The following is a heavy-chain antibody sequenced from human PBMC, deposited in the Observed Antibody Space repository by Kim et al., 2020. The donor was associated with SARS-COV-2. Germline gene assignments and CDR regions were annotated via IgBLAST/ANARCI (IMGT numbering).Heavy chain of an antibody. J-gene: IGHJ4*02. CDR2: STI. Sequence: STIYYADSVKGRFTISRDNAKNSLYLQMNSLRAEDTAVYYCARDRGAFDYWGQGTLVTVSS. D-gene: IGHD3-16*01. V-gene: IGHV3-48*04. CDR3: ARDRGAFDY.